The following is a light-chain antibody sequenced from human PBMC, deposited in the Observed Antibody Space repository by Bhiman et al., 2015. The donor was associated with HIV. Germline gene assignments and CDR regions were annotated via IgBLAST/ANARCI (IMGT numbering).Light chain of an antibody. CDR2: EVD. CDR3: SSFVGSNNLI. Sequence: QSALTQPPSASGSPGQSVAISCTGTTSDFGGYNYVSWYQQHPGKAPKLMIFEVDKRPSGVPDRFSGSKSGNTASLTVSGLQAEDEADYYCSSFVGSNNLIFAGGTKLTVL. J-gene: IGLJ2*01. CDR1: TSDFGGYNY. V-gene: IGLV2-8*01.